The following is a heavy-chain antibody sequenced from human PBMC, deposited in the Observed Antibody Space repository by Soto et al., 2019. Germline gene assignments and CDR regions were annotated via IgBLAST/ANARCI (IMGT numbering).Heavy chain of an antibody. V-gene: IGHV1-46*01. J-gene: IGHJ6*02. CDR2: INPGGGST. D-gene: IGHD4-17*01. CDR1: GYTFTSYY. Sequence: QVQLVQSGTEVKPPGASVKVSCKASGYTFTSYYMHWVRQAPGQGLEWVGIINPGGGSTSYAQKCQGRVTMTRDTSTSTVYMELSSLRSEDTAVYFCARVTTVTTDYGLDVWGQGTTVTVSS. CDR3: ARVTTVTTDYGLDV.